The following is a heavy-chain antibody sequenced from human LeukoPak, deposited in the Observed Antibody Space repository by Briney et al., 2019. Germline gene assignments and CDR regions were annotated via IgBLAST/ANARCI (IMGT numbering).Heavy chain of an antibody. CDR3: ARTDSSDY. V-gene: IGHV3-48*04. D-gene: IGHD6-13*01. CDR2: ISSSSNTI. Sequence: GGSLRLSCAASGVTFSSYSMNWVRQAPGKGLEWVSYISSSSNTIYYADSVKGRFTISRDNAKNSLYLQMNSLRAEDTAVYYCARTDSSDYWGQGTLVTVSS. J-gene: IGHJ4*02. CDR1: GVTFSSYS.